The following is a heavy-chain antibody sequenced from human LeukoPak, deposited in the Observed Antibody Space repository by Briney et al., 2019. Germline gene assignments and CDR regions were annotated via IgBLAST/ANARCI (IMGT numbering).Heavy chain of an antibody. V-gene: IGHV3-21*01. J-gene: IGHJ4*02. D-gene: IGHD3-10*01. CDR2: ISGSGGGT. CDR1: GFTFSSYA. CDR3: AREVMVRGEYGFDY. Sequence: GGSLRLSCAASGFTFSSYAMSWVRQAPEKGLEWVSTISGSGGGTYYADSVKGRFTISRDNAKNSLYLQMNSLRAEETAVYYCAREVMVRGEYGFDYWGQGTLVTVSS.